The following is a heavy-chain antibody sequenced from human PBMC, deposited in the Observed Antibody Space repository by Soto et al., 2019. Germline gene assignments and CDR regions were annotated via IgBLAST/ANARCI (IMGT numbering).Heavy chain of an antibody. D-gene: IGHD6-19*01. J-gene: IGHJ4*02. V-gene: IGHV4-59*08. CDR1: GGSISSYY. CDR3: ARSLGSGIAVAGIDY. CDR2: IYYSGST. Sequence: SETLSLTCTVSGGSISSYYWSWIRQPPGKGLEWIGYIYYSGSTNYNPSLKSRVTISVDTSKNQFSLKLSSVTAADTAVYYCARSLGSGIAVAGIDYWGQGTLVTVSS.